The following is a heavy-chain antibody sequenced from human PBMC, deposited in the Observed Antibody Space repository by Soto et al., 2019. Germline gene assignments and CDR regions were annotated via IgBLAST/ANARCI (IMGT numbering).Heavy chain of an antibody. V-gene: IGHV1-69*01. J-gene: IGHJ4*02. CDR3: ARDGGRNAGGIDY. D-gene: IGHD1-26*01. CDR1: GGTFSSYS. CDR2: IIPIFGTA. Sequence: QMQLVQSGAEVKKPGSSVKVSCKASGGTFSSYSINWVRQAPGQGLEWMGEIIPIFGTANYAQKYQGRVTITADEATSTSYMELSSLRSEDTAVYFCARDGGRNAGGIDYWGQGTLVTVSS.